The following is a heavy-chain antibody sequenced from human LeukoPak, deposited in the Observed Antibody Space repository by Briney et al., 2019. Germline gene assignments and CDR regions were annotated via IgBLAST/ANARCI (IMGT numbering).Heavy chain of an antibody. J-gene: IGHJ4*02. V-gene: IGHV3-48*03. CDR2: ISSSGSTI. CDR3: AREEFGESPDY. Sequence: GGSLRLSCAASGFTFSSYEMNWVRQAPGKGLEWISYISSSGSTIYYADSVKGRFTNSRDNAKNSLYLQMNSLRAEDTAVYYCAREEFGESPDYWGQGTLVTVSS. D-gene: IGHD3-10*01. CDR1: GFTFSSYE.